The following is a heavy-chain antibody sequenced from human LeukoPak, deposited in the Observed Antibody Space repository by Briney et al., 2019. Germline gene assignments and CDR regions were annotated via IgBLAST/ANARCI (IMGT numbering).Heavy chain of an antibody. J-gene: IGHJ4*02. D-gene: IGHD2-2*01. Sequence: SVKVSCKASGGTFSSYAISWVRQAPGQGLEWMGGIIPIFGTANYAQKFQGRVTITADESTSTAYMELSSLRSEDTAMYYCARDECSSTSCLSDFDYWGQGTLVTVSS. CDR3: ARDECSSTSCLSDFDY. CDR2: IIPIFGTA. V-gene: IGHV1-69*01. CDR1: GGTFSSYA.